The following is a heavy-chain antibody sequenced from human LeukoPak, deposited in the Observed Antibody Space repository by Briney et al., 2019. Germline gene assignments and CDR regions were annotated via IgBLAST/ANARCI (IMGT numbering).Heavy chain of an antibody. Sequence: PSETLSLTCTVSGGSISSSSYYWGWIRQPPGKGLEWIGEIYHSGSTNYNPSLKSRVTISVDKSKNQFSLKLSSVTAADTAVYYCARVEDSSGWYFRDPWGQGTLVTVSS. CDR1: GGSISSSSYY. V-gene: IGHV4-39*07. J-gene: IGHJ5*02. CDR2: IYHSGST. D-gene: IGHD6-19*01. CDR3: ARVEDSSGWYFRDP.